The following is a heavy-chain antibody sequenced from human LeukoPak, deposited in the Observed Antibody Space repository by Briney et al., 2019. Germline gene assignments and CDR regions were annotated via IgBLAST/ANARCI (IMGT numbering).Heavy chain of an antibody. J-gene: IGHJ4*02. CDR2: ISSNGGST. CDR3: VKHTVAGLDY. Sequence: GGSLRLSCSASGFTFSSYAMHWVRQAPGKGLEYVSAISSNGGSTYYADSVKGRFTISRDNPKNTLYLQMSSLRAEDTAVYYCVKHTVAGLDYWGRGTLVTVSS. CDR1: GFTFSSYA. D-gene: IGHD6-19*01. V-gene: IGHV3-64D*06.